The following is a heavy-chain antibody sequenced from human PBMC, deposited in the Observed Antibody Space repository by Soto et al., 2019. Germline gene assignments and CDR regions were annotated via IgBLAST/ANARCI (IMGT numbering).Heavy chain of an antibody. V-gene: IGHV1-69*06. CDR1: GGTFSSYA. Sequence: SVKVSCKASGGTFSSYAISWVRQAPGQGLEWMGGILPIFGTANYAQKFQGRVTITADKSTSTAYMELSSLRSEDTAVYYCARGSGSSGYYIDWGQGTLVTVSS. CDR3: ARGSGSSGYYID. J-gene: IGHJ4*02. D-gene: IGHD3-22*01. CDR2: ILPIFGTA.